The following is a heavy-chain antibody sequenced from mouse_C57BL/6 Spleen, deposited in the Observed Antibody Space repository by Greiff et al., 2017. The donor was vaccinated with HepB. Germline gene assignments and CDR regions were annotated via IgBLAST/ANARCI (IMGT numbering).Heavy chain of an antibody. CDR2: FYPGSGSI. D-gene: IGHD2-4*01. J-gene: IGHJ4*01. CDR1: GYTFTEYT. V-gene: IGHV1-62-2*01. CDR3: ARHGDYDYDVYYAMDY. Sequence: QVQLQQSGAELVKPGASVKLSCKASGYTFTEYTIHWVKQRPGQGLEWIGWFYPGSGSIKYNEKFKDKATLTADKSSSTAYMELSSLTSEDSAVYFCARHGDYDYDVYYAMDYWGQGTSVTVSS.